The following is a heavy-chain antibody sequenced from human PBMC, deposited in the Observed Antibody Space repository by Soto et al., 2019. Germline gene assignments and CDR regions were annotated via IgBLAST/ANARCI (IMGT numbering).Heavy chain of an antibody. V-gene: IGHV4-61*01. CDR1: GGSVSSGIYY. CDR3: ASSDYYGSESH. CDR2: IYYSGST. Sequence: SETLSLTCTVSGGSVSSGIYYWSWIRQPPGKGLEWIGYIYYSGSTNYNPSLKSRVTISVNTSKYQFSLQLNSVTAADTAVYYCASSDYYGSESHWGQGTQVTVSS. J-gene: IGHJ4*02. D-gene: IGHD3-10*01.